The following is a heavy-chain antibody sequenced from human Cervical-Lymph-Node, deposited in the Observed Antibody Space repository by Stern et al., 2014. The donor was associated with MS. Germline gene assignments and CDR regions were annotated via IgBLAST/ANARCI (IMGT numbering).Heavy chain of an antibody. Sequence: EVQLEESGGGLVKPGGSLRLSCAASGFTFSNAWMSWVRQAPGRGLQWVGRIKTKTDGGTTDYAAPVKGRFTISRDDSRNTLYLQINSLKTEDTALYYCARLNYFDSSDYSYYYYGMDVWGQGTTVTVSS. D-gene: IGHD3-22*01. CDR2: IKTKTDGGTT. CDR1: GFTFSNAW. J-gene: IGHJ6*02. CDR3: ARLNYFDSSDYSYYYYGMDV. V-gene: IGHV3-15*01.